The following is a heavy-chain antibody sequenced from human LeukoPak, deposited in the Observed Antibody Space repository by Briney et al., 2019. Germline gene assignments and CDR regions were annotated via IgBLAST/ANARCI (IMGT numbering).Heavy chain of an antibody. CDR3: ARVGRGYGSGSRFDP. J-gene: IGHJ5*02. V-gene: IGHV4-59*01. CDR2: IYYSGST. Sequence: PSETPSLTCTVSGGSISSYYWSWIRQPPGRGLEWIGYIYYSGSTNYNPSLKSRVTISVDTSKNQFSLKLSSVTAAVTAVYYCARVGRGYGSGSRFDPWGQGTLVTVSS. CDR1: GGSISSYY. D-gene: IGHD3-10*01.